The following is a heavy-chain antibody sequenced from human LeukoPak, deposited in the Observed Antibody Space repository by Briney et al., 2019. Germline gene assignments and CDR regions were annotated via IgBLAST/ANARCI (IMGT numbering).Heavy chain of an antibody. Sequence: GESLKISCKGSGYSFTSYWIGWVRQMPGKGLEWMGMIYPGDSDTRYSPSFQGQVTISDDKSISTAYLPWGSLKASDSAMYYCGRESLVEPRTAFLDGWGKGTTVTVSS. CDR2: IYPGDSDT. CDR3: GRESLVEPRTAFLDG. CDR1: GYSFTSYW. V-gene: IGHV5-51*01. D-gene: IGHD1-14*01. J-gene: IGHJ6*04.